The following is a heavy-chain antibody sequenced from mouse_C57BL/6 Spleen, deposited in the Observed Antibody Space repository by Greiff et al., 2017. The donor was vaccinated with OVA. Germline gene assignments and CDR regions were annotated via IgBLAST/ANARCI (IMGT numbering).Heavy chain of an antibody. CDR2: IDPSDSYT. V-gene: IGHV1-50*01. D-gene: IGHD2-2*01. J-gene: IGHJ2*01. CDR3: ASYGYYYFDN. CDR1: GYTFTSYW. Sequence: VQLQQPGAELVKPGASVKLSCKASGYTFTSYWMQWVKQRPGQGLEWIGEIDPSDSYTNYNQKFKGKATLTVDTSSSTAYMQRSSLTSEDSAVYYCASYGYYYFDNWGQGTTLTVSS.